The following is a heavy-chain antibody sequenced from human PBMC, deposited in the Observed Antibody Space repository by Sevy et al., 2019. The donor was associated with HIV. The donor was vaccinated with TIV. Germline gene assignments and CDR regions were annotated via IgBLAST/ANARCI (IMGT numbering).Heavy chain of an antibody. Sequence: ASVKVSCKASGYTFTSYGISWVRQAPGQGLEWMGWISAYNGNTNYAQTLQGRVTMTTDTSTSTAYMELRSLRSDDTAVYYCARNLWFGELSSFDYWGQGTLVTVSS. J-gene: IGHJ4*02. D-gene: IGHD3-10*01. V-gene: IGHV1-18*01. CDR2: ISAYNGNT. CDR3: ARNLWFGELSSFDY. CDR1: GYTFTSYG.